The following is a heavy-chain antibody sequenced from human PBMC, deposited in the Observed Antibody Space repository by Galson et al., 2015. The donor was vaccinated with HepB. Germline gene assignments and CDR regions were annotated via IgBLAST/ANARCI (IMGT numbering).Heavy chain of an antibody. Sequence: SETLSLTCTVSGGSISSSSYYWGWIRQPPGKGLEWIGSIYYSGSTYYNPSLKSRVTISVDTSKNQFSLKLSSVTAADTAVYYCARHTRSVKYYYEHNNWFDPWGQGTLVTVSS. CDR2: IYYSGST. J-gene: IGHJ5*02. CDR1: GGSISSSSYY. CDR3: ARHTRSVKYYYEHNNWFDP. V-gene: IGHV4-39*01. D-gene: IGHD3-22*01.